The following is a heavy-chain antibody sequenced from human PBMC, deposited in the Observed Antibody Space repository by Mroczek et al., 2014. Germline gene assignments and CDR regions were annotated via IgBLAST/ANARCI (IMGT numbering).Heavy chain of an antibody. CDR2: ISAYNGNT. Sequence: VQLLESGAEVKKPGASVKVSCKASGYTFTSYGISWVRQAPGQGLEWMGWISAYNGNTNYAQKLQGRVTMTTDTSTSTAYMELRSLRSDDTAVYYCARDHDCSSTSCPQVAFDIWGQGTMVTVSS. D-gene: IGHD2-2*01. CDR3: ARDHDCSSTSCPQVAFDI. J-gene: IGHJ3*02. CDR1: GYTFTSYG. V-gene: IGHV1-18*01.